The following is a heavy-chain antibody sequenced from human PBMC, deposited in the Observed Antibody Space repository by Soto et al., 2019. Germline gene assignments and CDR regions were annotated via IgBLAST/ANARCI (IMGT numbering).Heavy chain of an antibody. CDR2: IWYDGSNK. Sequence: VGSLRLSCAASGFTFSSYGMHWVRQAPVKVLEWVAVIWYDGSNKYYADSVKGRFTISRDNSKNTLYLQMNSLRAEDTAVYYCARDRVEGASIAARRYYYYYGMDVWGQGTTVTVSS. J-gene: IGHJ6*02. CDR1: GFTFSSYG. D-gene: IGHD6-6*01. CDR3: ARDRVEGASIAARRYYYYYGMDV. V-gene: IGHV3-33*01.